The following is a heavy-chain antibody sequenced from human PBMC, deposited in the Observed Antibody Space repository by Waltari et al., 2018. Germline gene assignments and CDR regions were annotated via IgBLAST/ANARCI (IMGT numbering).Heavy chain of an antibody. CDR3: ARGGCSGGSCPNDAFDI. CDR1: GGTFSSYA. V-gene: IGHV1-69*04. CDR2: ISPIVGTA. D-gene: IGHD2-15*01. Sequence: QVQLVQSGAEVKKPGSSVKVSCKASGGTFSSYAISWVRQAPGQGLEWMGRISPIVGTANYAQKIKGRVTITADKSTSTAYMELSSLRSEDTAVYYCARGGCSGGSCPNDAFDIWGQGTMVTVSS. J-gene: IGHJ3*02.